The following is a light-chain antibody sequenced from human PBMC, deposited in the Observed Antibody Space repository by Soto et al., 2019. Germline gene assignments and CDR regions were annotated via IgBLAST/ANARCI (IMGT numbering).Light chain of an antibody. CDR1: QSVSSSY. V-gene: IGKV3-20*01. CDR2: GAS. CDR3: QQYGSSPTT. J-gene: IGKJ1*01. Sequence: EIVLPQSPVTLSGSPGERATLSCRACQSVSSSYLAWYQQKPGPAPKLLIYGASSRATGIPDRLSGSGSGTDFTLTISRLEPEDFAVYYCQQYGSSPTTFGQGTKVDI.